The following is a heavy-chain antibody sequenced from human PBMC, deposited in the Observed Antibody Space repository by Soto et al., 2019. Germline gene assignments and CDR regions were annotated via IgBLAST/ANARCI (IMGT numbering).Heavy chain of an antibody. Sequence: EVQLLESGGGLVQPGGSLRLSCAASGFTFGRYVMSWVRQAPGKGLEWVSVISGSGGGSYYADSVKGRFTIPRDSSKNPLYLQMNSLRVGDTAVYYCARPDGVYLYKQLDVWGKGTTGTVAS. CDR1: GFTFGRYV. CDR3: ARPDGVYLYKQLDV. J-gene: IGHJ6*04. D-gene: IGHD6-13*01. V-gene: IGHV3-23*01. CDR2: ISGSGGGS.